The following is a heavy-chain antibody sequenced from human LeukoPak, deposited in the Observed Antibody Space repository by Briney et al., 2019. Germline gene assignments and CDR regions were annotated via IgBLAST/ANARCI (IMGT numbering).Heavy chain of an antibody. J-gene: IGHJ3*02. D-gene: IGHD3-9*01. V-gene: IGHV3-30*18. CDR1: GITFTIYG. CDR3: AKGNRVSYYDILTGYWVGAFDI. Sequence: GRSLRLSCAASGITFTIYGMHWVRQAPGKGLEWVALISYDGSIKYCADSVKGRFTISRDNSKNTLYLQMNSLRAEDTAVYYCAKGNRVSYYDILTGYWVGAFDIWGQGTMVTVSS. CDR2: ISYDGSIK.